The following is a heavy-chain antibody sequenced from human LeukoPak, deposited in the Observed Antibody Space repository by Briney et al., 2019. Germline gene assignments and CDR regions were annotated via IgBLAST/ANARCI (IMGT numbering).Heavy chain of an antibody. CDR3: ARVLMTWVYFDY. J-gene: IGHJ4*02. D-gene: IGHD7-27*01. Sequence: PSETLSLTCTVSGGSISSYYWSWIRQPPGKGLEWIGYIYSSGNTNYNPSLKSRVTISVDTSKNQFSLKLSSVTAADTAVYYCARVLMTWVYFDYWGQGTLVTVSS. CDR1: GGSISSYY. V-gene: IGHV4-59*01. CDR2: IYSSGNT.